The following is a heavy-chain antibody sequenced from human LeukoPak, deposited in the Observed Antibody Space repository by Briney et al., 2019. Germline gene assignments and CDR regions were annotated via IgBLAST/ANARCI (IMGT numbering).Heavy chain of an antibody. CDR3: AISVEMAAMPSYDY. V-gene: IGHV1-2*02. Sequence: ASVKVSCKASGYTFTGQHIHWVRQAPGQGLEWMGRVNSNSGGTNYAQKFQGRVTMTRDTSIRTAYMELSRLKSDDTAVYYCAISVEMAAMPSYDYWGQGTLVSVSS. CDR2: VNSNSGGT. CDR1: GYTFTGQH. J-gene: IGHJ4*02. D-gene: IGHD5-24*01.